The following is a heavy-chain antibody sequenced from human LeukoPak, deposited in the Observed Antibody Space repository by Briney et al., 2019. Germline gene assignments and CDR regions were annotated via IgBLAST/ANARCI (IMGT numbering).Heavy chain of an antibody. CDR3: ASARESCIGSTCYEYFHH. J-gene: IGHJ1*01. CDR2: FYSPGST. Sequence: SGGSLRLSCAASGFTVTTKSMAWVRQAPGRGLEWVSVFYSPGSTYYADSVHGRFTISRDNSLNTLFLQMNSLRVEDTAVYYRASARESCIGSTCYEYFHHWGQGTPLTVSS. CDR1: GFTVTTKS. D-gene: IGHD2-2*01. V-gene: IGHV3-53*01.